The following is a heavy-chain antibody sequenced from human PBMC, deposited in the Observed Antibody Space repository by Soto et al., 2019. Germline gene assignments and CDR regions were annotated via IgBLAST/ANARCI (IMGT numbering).Heavy chain of an antibody. V-gene: IGHV4-39*01. J-gene: IGHJ5*01. CDR1: GCSIYRSGYY. D-gene: IGHD2-15*01. Sequence: LSLTCTVSGCSIYRSGYYWGWIRQPPGRGLVWIGNIDYNGVTYSNPSLKSRVTISRDTSKNQFSLKLTSVTAADTALYYCGNVFVGVPGHCDSDSWCPGTL. CDR2: IDYNGVT. CDR3: GNVFVGVPGHCDSDS.